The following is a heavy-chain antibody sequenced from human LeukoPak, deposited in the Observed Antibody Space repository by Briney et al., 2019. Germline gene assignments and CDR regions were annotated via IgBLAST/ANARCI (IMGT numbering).Heavy chain of an antibody. V-gene: IGHV1-8*01. CDR2: LNPNSGST. CDR1: GYTFTSYD. D-gene: IGHD3-10*01. Sequence: ASVKVSCKASGYTFTSYDINWVRQATGQGLEWMGWLNPNSGSTGYAQKFQGRVTMTRNTSISTAHMELSSLRSEDTAVYYCARGRSYYGSGSYYNWFDPWGQGTLVTVSS. J-gene: IGHJ5*02. CDR3: ARGRSYYGSGSYYNWFDP.